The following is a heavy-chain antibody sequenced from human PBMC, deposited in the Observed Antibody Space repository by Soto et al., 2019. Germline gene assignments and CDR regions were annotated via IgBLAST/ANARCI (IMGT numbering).Heavy chain of an antibody. J-gene: IGHJ4*02. D-gene: IGHD3-3*01. CDR3: ARAEGLLEWLLFFDY. CDR1: GYTFTSYY. V-gene: IGHV1-46*01. CDR2: INPSGGST. Sequence: QVQLVQSGAEVKKPGASVKVSCKASGYTFTSYYMHWVRQAPGQGREWMGIINPSGGSTSYAQKFQGRVTMTRDTSTSTVYMELSSLRSEDTAVYYCARAEGLLEWLLFFDYWGQGTLVTVSS.